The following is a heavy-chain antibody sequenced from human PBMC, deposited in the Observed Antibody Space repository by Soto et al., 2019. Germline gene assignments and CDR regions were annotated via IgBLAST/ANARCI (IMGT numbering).Heavy chain of an antibody. CDR2: IYYSGST. CDR1: GGSIRSGCDY. J-gene: IGHJ5*02. V-gene: IGHV4-31*03. CDR3: ARVFSDSSSFFDP. D-gene: IGHD6-13*01. Sequence: SETLCLTCTVSGGSIRSGCDYWSWIRQHPGKGLEWIGYIYYSGSTYYNPSLKSRVTISVDTSKNQFSLKLSSVTAADTAVYYCARVFSDSSSFFDPWGQGTLVTVSS.